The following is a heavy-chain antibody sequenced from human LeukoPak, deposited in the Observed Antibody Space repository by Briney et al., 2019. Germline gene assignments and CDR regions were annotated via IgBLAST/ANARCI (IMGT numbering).Heavy chain of an antibody. CDR1: GFTFSDYY. J-gene: IGHJ4*02. V-gene: IGHV3-23*01. Sequence: PGGSLRLSCAASGFTFSDYYMSWIRQAPGKGLEWVSAISGSGGSTYYADSVKGRFTISRDNSKNTLYLQMNSLRAEDTAVYYCAKDKRYYYGSGSYSPYWGQGTLVTVSS. CDR2: ISGSGGST. D-gene: IGHD3-10*01. CDR3: AKDKRYYYGSGSYSPY.